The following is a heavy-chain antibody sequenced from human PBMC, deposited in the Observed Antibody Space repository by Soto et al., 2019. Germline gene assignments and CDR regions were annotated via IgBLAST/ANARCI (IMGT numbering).Heavy chain of an antibody. CDR1: GFTFSSYA. CDR3: GKGDRYVSDY. J-gene: IGHJ4*02. D-gene: IGHD3-16*01. V-gene: IGHV3-23*01. CDR2: ISGSGNST. Sequence: EEQLLESGGGLVQPGGSLRLSCAASGFTFSSYAMSWVRQAPGKGLEWVSTISGSGNSTYYADSVKGRFTISRDNSKNTLYLQMNSLRAEDTAVYYCGKGDRYVSDYWGQGTLVTVSS.